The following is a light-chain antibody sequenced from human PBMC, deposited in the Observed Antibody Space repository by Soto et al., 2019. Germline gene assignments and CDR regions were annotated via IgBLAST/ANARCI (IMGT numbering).Light chain of an antibody. CDR1: QSVSTSY. CDR3: PQYGSSPLYT. CDR2: GAS. V-gene: IGKV3-20*01. Sequence: EIVLTQSPGTLSLSPGERATLSCRASQSVSTSYLAWYQQKPGQAPRLLIYGASNRATGIPDRFSGSGSGTDFTLTISRLEPEDFAVYYCPQYGSSPLYTFGQGTQLEIK. J-gene: IGKJ2*01.